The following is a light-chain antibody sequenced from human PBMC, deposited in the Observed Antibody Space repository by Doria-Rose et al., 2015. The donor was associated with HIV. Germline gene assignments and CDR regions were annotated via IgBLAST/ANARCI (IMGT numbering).Light chain of an antibody. CDR3: QHFDKYFSWT. CDR1: QSISNW. CDR2: KAS. V-gene: IGKV1-5*03. Sequence: DIRVTQSPSTLSASVGDRDTITCRASQSISNWLAWYQQKPGQAPKLLIYKASTLQSGVPSRFRCSGSGTEFTLTINSLQPDDFATYYCQHFDKYFSWTFGHGTKVDIK. J-gene: IGKJ1*01.